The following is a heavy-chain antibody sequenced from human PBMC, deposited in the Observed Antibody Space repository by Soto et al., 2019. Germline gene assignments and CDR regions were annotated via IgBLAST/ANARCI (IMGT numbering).Heavy chain of an antibody. V-gene: IGHV4-59*01. J-gene: IGHJ4*02. D-gene: IGHD4-17*01. CDR3: ARIYGDYDYFFDY. CDR1: GGSMSSYY. CDR2: IYYSGNT. Sequence: QVQLQESGPGLVKPSETLSLTCTVSGGSMSSYYWSWIRQPPGKGLEWIGYIYYSGNTNYNPSLKGRVTISVDTSQNQFSLKLSSVTAADTAVYYCARIYGDYDYFFDYWGQGTLVTVAS.